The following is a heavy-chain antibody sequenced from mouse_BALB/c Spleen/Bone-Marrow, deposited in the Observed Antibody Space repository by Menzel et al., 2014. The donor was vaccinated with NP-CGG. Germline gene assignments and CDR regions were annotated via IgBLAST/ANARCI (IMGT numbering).Heavy chain of an antibody. V-gene: IGHV14-3*02. J-gene: IGHJ3*01. CDR3: ASYYYGRAWFAY. CDR2: IDPANGNT. D-gene: IGHD1-1*01. CDR1: GFNIKDTY. Sequence: EVQLQQSGAELVKPGASVKLSCTASGFNIKDTYMHWVKQRPEQGLEWIGRIDPANGNTKYDPKFQGKATITADTSSSTAYLQLSSLTSEDTAVYYCASYYYGRAWFAYWGQGTLVTASA.